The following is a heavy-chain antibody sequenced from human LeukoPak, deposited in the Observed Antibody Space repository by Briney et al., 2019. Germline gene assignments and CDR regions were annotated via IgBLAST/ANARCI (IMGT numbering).Heavy chain of an antibody. CDR1: GFTFSGYG. CDR2: VRYDASNK. CDR3: ARAMIVVSNQFDY. Sequence: PGGSLRLSCAASGFTFSGYGMHWVRQAPGKGLEWVAFVRYDASNKYYADSVKGRFTISRDNAKNTLYLQMNSLRAEDTAVYYCARAMIVVSNQFDYWGQGTLVTVSS. V-gene: IGHV3-30*02. D-gene: IGHD3-22*01. J-gene: IGHJ4*02.